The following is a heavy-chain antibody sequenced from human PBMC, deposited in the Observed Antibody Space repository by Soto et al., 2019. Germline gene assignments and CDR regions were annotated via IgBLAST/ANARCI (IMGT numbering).Heavy chain of an antibody. Sequence: QVQLVESGGGVVQPGRSLRLSCADSGFTFTDYGMHWVRQAPGKGLEWVAVISYDGSNKNYADSVKGRFTISRDNSKNTLYLQMNSLRAXDTAVYYCAKDTYYHDSSGYYVFDYWGQGTLVTVSS. D-gene: IGHD3-22*01. CDR1: GFTFTDYG. CDR3: AKDTYYHDSSGYYVFDY. J-gene: IGHJ4*02. CDR2: ISYDGSNK. V-gene: IGHV3-30*18.